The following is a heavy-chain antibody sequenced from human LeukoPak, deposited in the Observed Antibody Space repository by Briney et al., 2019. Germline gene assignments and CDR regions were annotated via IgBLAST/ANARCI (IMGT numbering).Heavy chain of an antibody. Sequence: GASVKVSCKAFGYIFNDHFIHWVRQAPGQGLEWMGWINPNSGGTNYAQKFQGRVTMTRDTSISTAYMELSRLRSDDTAVYYCAREGLTVVTYNWFDPWGQGTLVTVSS. CDR3: AREGLTVVTYNWFDP. J-gene: IGHJ5*02. CDR2: INPNSGGT. CDR1: GYIFNDHF. D-gene: IGHD4-23*01. V-gene: IGHV1-2*02.